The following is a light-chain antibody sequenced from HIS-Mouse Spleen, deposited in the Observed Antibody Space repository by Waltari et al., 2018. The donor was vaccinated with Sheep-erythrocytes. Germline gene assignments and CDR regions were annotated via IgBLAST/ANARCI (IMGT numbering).Light chain of an antibody. Sequence: QSALTQPRSVSGSPGQSVTISCTGTSSDVGGYNYVSWYQQHPGKAPKLMLYDVSKRPSGVPDRCSGSKSGKPASLTISGLQAEDEADYYCCSYAGSYNHVFATGTKVTVL. J-gene: IGLJ1*01. CDR2: DVS. V-gene: IGLV2-11*01. CDR1: SSDVGGYNY. CDR3: CSYAGSYNHV.